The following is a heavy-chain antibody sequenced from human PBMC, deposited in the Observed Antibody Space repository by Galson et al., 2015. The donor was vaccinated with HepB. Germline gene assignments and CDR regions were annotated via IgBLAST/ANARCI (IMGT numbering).Heavy chain of an antibody. CDR2: IYSGGST. V-gene: IGHV3-66*01. CDR1: GFTVSSNY. J-gene: IGHJ4*02. CDR3: ARDRRSGYYDSWGY. D-gene: IGHD3-22*01. Sequence: SLRLSCAASGFTVSSNYMSWVRQAPGKGLEWVSVIYSGGSTCYADSVKGRFTISRDNSKNTLYLQMNSLRAEGTAVYYCARDRRSGYYDSWGYWGQGTLVTVSS.